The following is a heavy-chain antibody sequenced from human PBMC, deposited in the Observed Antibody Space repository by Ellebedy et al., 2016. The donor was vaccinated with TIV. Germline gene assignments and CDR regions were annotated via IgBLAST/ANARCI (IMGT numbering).Heavy chain of an antibody. D-gene: IGHD3-9*01. J-gene: IGHJ4*02. CDR2: ISYDGSNK. Sequence: GESLKISCAASGFTFSSYAMHWVRQAPGKGLEWVAVISYDGSNKYYADSVKGRFTISRDNSKNTLYLQMNSLRDEDTAVYYCARGEDVLRYFDWLSYFDYWGQGTLVTVSS. CDR1: GFTFSSYA. CDR3: ARGEDVLRYFDWLSYFDY. V-gene: IGHV3-30*04.